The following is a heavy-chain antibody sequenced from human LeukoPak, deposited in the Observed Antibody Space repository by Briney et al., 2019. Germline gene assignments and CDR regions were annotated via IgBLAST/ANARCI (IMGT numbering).Heavy chain of an antibody. V-gene: IGHV4-34*01. Sequence: PSETLSLTCAVYGGSFSGYYWSWIRQPPGKGLEWIGEINHSGSTNYNPSLKSRVTISVDTSKNQFSLKLSSVTAADTAVYYCARRPSGWPQLAHSITYFDYWGQGTLVTVSS. J-gene: IGHJ4*02. CDR3: ARRPSGWPQLAHSITYFDY. CDR1: GGSFSGYY. D-gene: IGHD6-13*01. CDR2: INHSGST.